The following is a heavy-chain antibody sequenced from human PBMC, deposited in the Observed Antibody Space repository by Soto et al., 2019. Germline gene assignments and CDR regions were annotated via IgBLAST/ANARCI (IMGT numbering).Heavy chain of an antibody. Sequence: QVQLQESGPGLVKPSETLALTCTVSGGSISSYYWSWIRQPPGNGLEWIGYIYYSGSTNYNPSLTSRVTISVDTSKNQFSLKLSSVTAADTAVYYCARGGERVAMPSGSWGQGTLVTVSS. J-gene: IGHJ5*02. D-gene: IGHD2-2*01. CDR1: GGSISSYY. CDR2: IYYSGST. CDR3: ARGGERVAMPSGS. V-gene: IGHV4-59*01.